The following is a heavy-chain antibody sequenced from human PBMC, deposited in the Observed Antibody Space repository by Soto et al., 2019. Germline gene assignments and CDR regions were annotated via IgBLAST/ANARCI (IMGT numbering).Heavy chain of an antibody. D-gene: IGHD2-21*02. V-gene: IGHV3-30-3*01. Sequence: QVQLVESGGGVVQPGRSLRLSCAASGFTFSSYAMHWVRQAPGKGLEWVAVISYDGSNKYYADSVKGRFTISRDNSKNTLYLQMNSLRAEDTAVYYCARGAYCGGDCFRPFEYWGQGTLVTVSS. CDR2: ISYDGSNK. CDR1: GFTFSSYA. CDR3: ARGAYCGGDCFRPFEY. J-gene: IGHJ4*02.